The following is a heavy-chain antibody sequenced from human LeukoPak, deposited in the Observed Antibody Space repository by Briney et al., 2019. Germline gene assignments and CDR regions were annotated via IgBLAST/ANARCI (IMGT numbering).Heavy chain of an antibody. Sequence: PSETLSLTCTVSGGSISSGSYYCSWIRQPAGKGLEWIGRIYTSGSTNYNPSLKSRVTISVDTSKNQFSLKLSSVTAADTAGYYCARDWREDYGSGSLNWFDPWGQGTLVTVSS. D-gene: IGHD3-10*01. V-gene: IGHV4-61*02. CDR1: GGSISSGSYY. J-gene: IGHJ5*02. CDR3: ARDWREDYGSGSLNWFDP. CDR2: IYTSGST.